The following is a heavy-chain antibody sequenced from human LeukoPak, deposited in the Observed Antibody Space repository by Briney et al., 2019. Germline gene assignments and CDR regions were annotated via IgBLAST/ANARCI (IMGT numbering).Heavy chain of an antibody. Sequence: SETLSLTCAVYGGSFNGYYWTWIRQPPGKGLEWIGEINHSGSTDYNPSLKSRVTISVDTSKNQFSLRLNSVTAADTAVYYCARDLNDAFDIWGQGTMVTVSS. V-gene: IGHV4-34*01. J-gene: IGHJ3*02. CDR2: INHSGST. CDR1: GGSFNGYY. CDR3: ARDLNDAFDI.